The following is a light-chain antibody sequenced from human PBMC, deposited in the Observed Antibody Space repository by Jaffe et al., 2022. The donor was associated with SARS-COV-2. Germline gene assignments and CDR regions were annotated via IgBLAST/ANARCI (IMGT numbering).Light chain of an antibody. CDR1: QSVSSSY. J-gene: IGKJ3*01. CDR2: GAS. V-gene: IGKV3-20*01. Sequence: EIVLTQSPGTLSLSPGERATLSCRASQSVSSSYLAWYRQKPGQAPRLLIYGASSRATGIPDRFSGSGSGTGFTLTISRLEPEDFAVYYCQQYDSSPFTFGPGTKVDIK. CDR3: QQYDSSPFT.